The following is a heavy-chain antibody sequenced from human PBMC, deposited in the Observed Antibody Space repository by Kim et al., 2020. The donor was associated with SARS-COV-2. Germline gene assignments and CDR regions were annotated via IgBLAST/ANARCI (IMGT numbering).Heavy chain of an antibody. J-gene: IGHJ6*02. CDR3: ARDKDGLSGMDV. V-gene: IGHV3-53*04. CDR2: T. Sequence: TNYADSVKGRFTISRHNSKNTLYLQMNSLRAEDTAVYYCARDKDGLSGMDVWGQGTTVTVSS.